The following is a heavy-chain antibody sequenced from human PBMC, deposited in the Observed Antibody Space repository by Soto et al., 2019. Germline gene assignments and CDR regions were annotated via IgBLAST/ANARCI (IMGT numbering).Heavy chain of an antibody. V-gene: IGHV3-23*01. D-gene: IGHD3-22*01. CDR3: AKIEGDYYDSSGYYSDY. J-gene: IGHJ4*02. Sequence: GGSLRLSCAASGFTFSSYAMSWVRQAPGKGLEWVSAISGSGGSTYYADSVKGRFTISRDNSKNTLYLQMNSLRAEDTAVYYCAKIEGDYYDSSGYYSDYWGQGTLVTVSS. CDR2: ISGSGGST. CDR1: GFTFSSYA.